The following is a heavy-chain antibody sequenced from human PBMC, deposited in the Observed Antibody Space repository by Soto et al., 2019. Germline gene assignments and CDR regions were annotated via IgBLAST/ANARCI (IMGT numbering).Heavy chain of an antibody. J-gene: IGHJ4*02. CDR3: QQLVGY. CDR1: GFTFSSYG. Sequence: LRLSCAASGFTFSSYGMHWVRQAPGKGLEWVAVISYDGSNKYYADSVKGRFTISRDNSKNTLYLQMNSLRAEDTAVYYCQQLVGYWGQGTLVTV. D-gene: IGHD6-6*01. CDR2: ISYDGSNK. V-gene: IGHV3-30*03.